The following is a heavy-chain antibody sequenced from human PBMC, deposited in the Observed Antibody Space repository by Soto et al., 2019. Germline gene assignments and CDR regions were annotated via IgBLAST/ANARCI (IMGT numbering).Heavy chain of an antibody. J-gene: IGHJ4*02. CDR2: IWYDGSNK. V-gene: IGHV3-33*01. CDR3: AREDGVVVAALDY. Sequence: QVQLVESGGGGVQPGRSLRLSCAASGFTFSSYGMHWVRQAPGKGLEWVAVIWYDGSNKYYADSVQGRFTISRDNSKNTLYLQMNSLRAEDTAVYYCAREDGVVVAALDYWGQGTLVTVSS. CDR1: GFTFSSYG. D-gene: IGHD2-15*01.